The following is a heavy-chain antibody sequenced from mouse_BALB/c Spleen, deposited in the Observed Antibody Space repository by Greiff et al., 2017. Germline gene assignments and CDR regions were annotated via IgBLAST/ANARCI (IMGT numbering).Heavy chain of an antibody. Sequence: QVQLKQPGAELVKPGASVKLSCKASGYTFTSYWMHWVKQRPGQGLEWIGEINPSNGRTNYNEKFKSKATLTVDKSSSTAYMQLSSLTSEDSAVYYCARGLFTTAPYWYFDVWGAGTTVTVSS. V-gene: IGHV1S81*02. CDR3: ARGLFTTAPYWYFDV. J-gene: IGHJ1*01. CDR1: GYTFTSYW. D-gene: IGHD1-2*01. CDR2: INPSNGRT.